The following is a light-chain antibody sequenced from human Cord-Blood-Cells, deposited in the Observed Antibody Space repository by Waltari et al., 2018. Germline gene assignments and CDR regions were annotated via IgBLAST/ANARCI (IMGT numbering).Light chain of an antibody. V-gene: IGLV2-23*03. J-gene: IGLJ2*01. CDR2: EGS. Sequence: QSALTQPASVSGSPGQSITIPFTGTSSDVGWYNLFSWYQQHPGKAPKLMIYEGSKRPSGVSNRFSGSKSGNTASLTISGLQAEDEADYYCCSYAGSSTFHVVFGGGTKLTVL. CDR1: SSDVGWYNL. CDR3: CSYAGSSTFHVV.